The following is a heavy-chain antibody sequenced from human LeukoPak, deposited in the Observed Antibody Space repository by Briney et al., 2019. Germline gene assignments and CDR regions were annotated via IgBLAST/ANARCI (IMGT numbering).Heavy chain of an antibody. D-gene: IGHD1-7*01. CDR2: ISGSGVST. CDR3: AKDERNWNYNLASQTYD. CDR1: GFRFSSYA. V-gene: IGHV3-23*01. Sequence: GGSLRLSCAASGFRFSSYAMSWVRQAPGKGLEWVSAISGSGVSTYYAGSVKGRFTVSRDNSKNTLYLQMSSLRAEDTAVYYCAKDERNWNYNLASQTYDWGQGTLVTVSS. J-gene: IGHJ4*02.